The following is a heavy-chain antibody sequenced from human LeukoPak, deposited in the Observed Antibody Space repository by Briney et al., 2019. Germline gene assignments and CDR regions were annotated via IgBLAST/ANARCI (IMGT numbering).Heavy chain of an antibody. CDR3: AKDQCTRTSCDGYPGY. V-gene: IGHV3-74*03. Sequence: GGSLRLSCAASGFAFSNHWMHWVRQAPGKGLVWVSRIDEGGSNAMYADSVKGRFSISRDNAKNTVNLQMNSLRAEDTAVYYCAKDQCTRTSCDGYPGYWGQGSLVTVSS. D-gene: IGHD2-2*01. J-gene: IGHJ4*02. CDR2: IDEGGSNA. CDR1: GFAFSNHW.